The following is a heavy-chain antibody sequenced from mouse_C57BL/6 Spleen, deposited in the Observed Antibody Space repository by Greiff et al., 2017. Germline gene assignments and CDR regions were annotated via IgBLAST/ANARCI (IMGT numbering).Heavy chain of an antibody. J-gene: IGHJ3*01. CDR3: ARDRGENYSNPAWFAY. CDR1: GFTFSSYA. Sequence: EVKVVESGGGLVKPGGSLKLSCAASGFTFSSYAMSWVRQTPEKRLEWVATISDGGSYTYYPDNVKGRFTISRDNAKNNLYLQMSHLKSEDTAMYYCARDRGENYSNPAWFAYWGQGTLVTVSA. D-gene: IGHD2-5*01. CDR2: ISDGGSYT. V-gene: IGHV5-4*01.